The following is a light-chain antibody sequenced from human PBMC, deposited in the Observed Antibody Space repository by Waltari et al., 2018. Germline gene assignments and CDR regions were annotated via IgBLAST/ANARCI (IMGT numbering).Light chain of an antibody. V-gene: IGKV3-11*01. CDR1: QSVSSY. J-gene: IGKJ4*01. CDR3: QQRSNWPLT. Sequence: EIVLTQSPATLSVSPGERATLSCRASQSVSSYLAWYQQKPGQAPRLLIYDASNRATGIPARFSGSGSGTDFTLTSSRLEPEDFAVYYCQQRSNWPLTFGGGTKVEIK. CDR2: DAS.